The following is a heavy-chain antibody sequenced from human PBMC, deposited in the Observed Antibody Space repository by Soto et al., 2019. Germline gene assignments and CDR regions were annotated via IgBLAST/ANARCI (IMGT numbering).Heavy chain of an antibody. Sequence: GASVKVSCKASGYTFTGCYIHWVRQAPGQGLEWMGWINPNSGGTNYAQKFQGWVTMTRDTSISTAYMELSRLRSDDTAVYYCARATKQQLVVGDAFDIWGQGTMVTVSS. CDR1: GYTFTGCY. D-gene: IGHD6-13*01. CDR3: ARATKQQLVVGDAFDI. CDR2: INPNSGGT. J-gene: IGHJ3*02. V-gene: IGHV1-2*04.